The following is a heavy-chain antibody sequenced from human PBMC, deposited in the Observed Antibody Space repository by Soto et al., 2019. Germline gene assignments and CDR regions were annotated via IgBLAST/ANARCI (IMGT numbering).Heavy chain of an antibody. CDR1: NYPFINFG. CDR3: VRDRFAYFDTTASDY. D-gene: IGHD3-9*01. Sequence: GASVKVSCKASNYPFINFGISGVRQAPGQGLEWMGWITTFNGKTNYAQKFQGRITITADTSATTAYMELRSLISDDTAVYYFVRDRFAYFDTTASDYWGQGTLVTVSS. J-gene: IGHJ4*02. CDR2: ITTFNGKT. V-gene: IGHV1-18*01.